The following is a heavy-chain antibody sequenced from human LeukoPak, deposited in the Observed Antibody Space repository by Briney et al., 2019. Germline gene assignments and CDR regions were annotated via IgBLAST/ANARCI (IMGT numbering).Heavy chain of an antibody. J-gene: IGHJ6*02. V-gene: IGHV3-15*01. CDR2: IKSKTDGGTT. CDR3: TTHQIVVVPSAMGMDV. D-gene: IGHD2-2*01. CDR1: GFTFSNAW. Sequence: GGSLRLSCAASGFTFSNAWMSWVRQAPGKGLEWVGRIKSKTDGGTTDYAAPVKGRFTISRDDSKNTLYLQMNGLKTEDTAVYYCTTHQIVVVPSAMGMDVWGQGTTVTVSS.